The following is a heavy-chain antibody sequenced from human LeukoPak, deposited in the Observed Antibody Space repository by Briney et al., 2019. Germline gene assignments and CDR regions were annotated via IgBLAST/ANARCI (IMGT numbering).Heavy chain of an antibody. CDR3: ARRGEVGANGY. J-gene: IGHJ4*02. Sequence: PGAALQIRREGSGTSITSYWIGWVRPLPGKGLEWVGIIYPCDSDNNYSPFFEGLVTISAQKSITTALQPRSSLKASDTAMYYCARRGEVGANGYWGEGTLVTVSS. V-gene: IGHV5-51*01. D-gene: IGHD1-26*01. CDR2: IYPCDSDN. CDR1: GTSITSYW.